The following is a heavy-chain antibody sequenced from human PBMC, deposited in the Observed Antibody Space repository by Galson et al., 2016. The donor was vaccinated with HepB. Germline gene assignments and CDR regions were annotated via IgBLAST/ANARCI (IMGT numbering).Heavy chain of an antibody. Sequence: ETLSLTCTVSGGSISSGNYYWGWIRQPPGKGLEWIASMFYSGTTYYNPSLKSRVTISVDTSKSQFSLRLSSVTAPDTAVYYCARSSGWYYGFDPWGQGTLVTVSS. CDR3: ARSSGWYYGFDP. J-gene: IGHJ5*02. V-gene: IGHV4-39*01. CDR2: MFYSGTT. D-gene: IGHD6-19*01. CDR1: GGSISSGNYY.